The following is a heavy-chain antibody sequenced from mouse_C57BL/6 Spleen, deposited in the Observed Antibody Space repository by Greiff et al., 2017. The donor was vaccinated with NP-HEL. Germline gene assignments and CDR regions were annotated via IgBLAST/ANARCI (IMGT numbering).Heavy chain of an antibody. V-gene: IGHV1-50*01. CDR3: ARGDYDGGDY. J-gene: IGHJ2*01. Sequence: VQLQQPGAELVKPGASVKLSCKASGYTFTSYWMQWVKQRPGQGLEWIGEIDPSDSYTNYNQKFKGKATLTVDTSSSTAYMQLSSLTSEDSAVYYCARGDYDGGDYWGQGTTLTVSS. CDR1: GYTFTSYW. CDR2: IDPSDSYT. D-gene: IGHD2-4*01.